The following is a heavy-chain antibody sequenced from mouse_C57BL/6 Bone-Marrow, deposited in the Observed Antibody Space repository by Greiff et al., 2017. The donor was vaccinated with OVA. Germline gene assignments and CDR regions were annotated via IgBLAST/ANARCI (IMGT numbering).Heavy chain of an antibody. D-gene: IGHD4-1*01. J-gene: IGHJ3*01. CDR3: TRGGTFAWFAY. CDR1: GFTFSDAW. CDR2: IRNKANNHAT. V-gene: IGHV6-6*01. Sequence: EVHLVESGGGLVQPGGSMKLSCAASGFTFSDAWMDWVRQSPEKGLEWVAEIRNKANNHATYYAESVKGRFTISRDDSKSSVYLQMNSLRAEDTGIYYCTRGGTFAWFAYWGQGTLVTVSA.